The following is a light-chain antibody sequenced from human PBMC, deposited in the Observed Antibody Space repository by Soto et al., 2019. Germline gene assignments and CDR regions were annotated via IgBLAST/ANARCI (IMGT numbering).Light chain of an antibody. CDR2: DTS. CDR1: QSITTS. V-gene: IGKV1-39*01. Sequence: DSQMTQPPSSLSASVGDRVTISGRSSQSITTSLNWYQHRPGKAPKVLIYDTSTLQSGVPSRFSGSGSGTDFTLTISSLQPEDFATYYCQQTYSTPTFGQGTRLEIK. CDR3: QQTYSTPT. J-gene: IGKJ5*01.